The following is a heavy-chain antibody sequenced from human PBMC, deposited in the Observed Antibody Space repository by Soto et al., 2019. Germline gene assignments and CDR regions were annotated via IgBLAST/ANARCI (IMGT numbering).Heavy chain of an antibody. CDR2: FSVSGDST. J-gene: IGHJ4*02. V-gene: IGHV3-23*01. D-gene: IGHD3-22*01. CDR3: ARDAGELPVVTVGVFVF. Sequence: GGSLRLSCAASGFTFRNYAISWVRQAPGKGLEWVSAFSVSGDSTFYADSVKGRFTVSRDNSKKTLYLQLNGLRDEDTAVYYCARDAGELPVVTVGVFVFWGRGTLVTVSS. CDR1: GFTFRNYA.